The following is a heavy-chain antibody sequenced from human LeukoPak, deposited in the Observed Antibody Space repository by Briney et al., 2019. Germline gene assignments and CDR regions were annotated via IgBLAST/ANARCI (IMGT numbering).Heavy chain of an antibody. CDR3: ARDSYDSNFDY. J-gene: IGHJ4*02. V-gene: IGHV3-30-3*01. D-gene: IGHD3-22*01. CDR2: ISYDGSNK. CDR1: GFTFSSYA. Sequence: GGSLRLSCAASGFTFSSYAMHWVRQAPGKGLEWVAVISYDGSNKYYADSVKGRFTISRDNSKNTLYLQMNSLRAEDTAVYYCARDSYDSNFDYWGQGTLVTVSS.